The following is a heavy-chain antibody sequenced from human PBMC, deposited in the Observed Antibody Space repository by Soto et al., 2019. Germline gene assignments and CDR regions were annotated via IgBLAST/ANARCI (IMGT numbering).Heavy chain of an antibody. J-gene: IGHJ2*01. CDR2: ISYDGSNK. D-gene: IGHD4-17*01. CDR3: AKSAYAEWYFDV. Sequence: QAQLVESGGGVVQPGRSLRLSCAASGFTFSNYGIHWVRQASGKGLEWVAVISYDGSNKLYADSVKGRFTISRDNSKNPVYLQMNSLRAEDTAMYYCAKSAYAEWYFDVWGRGTLLTVSS. CDR1: GFTFSNYG. V-gene: IGHV3-30*18.